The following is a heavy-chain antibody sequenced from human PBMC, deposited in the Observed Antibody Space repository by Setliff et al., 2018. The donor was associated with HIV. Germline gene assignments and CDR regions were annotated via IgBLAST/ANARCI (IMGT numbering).Heavy chain of an antibody. J-gene: IGHJ3*02. Sequence: PGGSLRLSCAASGFTFNNYAMSWVRQAPGKGLEWVSAISGSGGSTYYADSVKGRFTISRDNSKNTLYLQMTSLRAEDTAVYYCAKEWRHCSGGSCYTTDAFDIWGQGTMVTVSS. CDR2: ISGSGGST. D-gene: IGHD2-15*01. CDR1: GFTFNNYA. V-gene: IGHV3-23*01. CDR3: AKEWRHCSGGSCYTTDAFDI.